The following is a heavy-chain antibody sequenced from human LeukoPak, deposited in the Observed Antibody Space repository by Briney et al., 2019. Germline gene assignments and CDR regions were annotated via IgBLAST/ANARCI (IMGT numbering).Heavy chain of an antibody. J-gene: IGHJ3*02. CDR2: ISGSGGGT. D-gene: IGHD3-16*01. V-gene: IGHV3-23*01. CDR3: AKDTWVRKGGGFDI. Sequence: GSLRLSCAASGFTFSYYAIKWVPHAPGKGLEWVSGISGSGGGTNYAHPAKGGFTISRDNSKNMLYLQMNSLRAEDTAVYYCAKDTWVRKGGGFDIWGQGTMGTVSS. CDR1: GFTFSYYA.